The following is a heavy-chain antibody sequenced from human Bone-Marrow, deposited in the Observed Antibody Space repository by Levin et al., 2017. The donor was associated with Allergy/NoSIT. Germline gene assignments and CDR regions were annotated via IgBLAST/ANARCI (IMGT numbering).Heavy chain of an antibody. Sequence: ASVKVSCRVSGYSLTEVSMHWVRQAPGKGLEYMGGFDPGDGQPIYAENFQGRVTMTADTSTDTAYMEVSSLTSEDTAVYYCETDPTGGLRGLDSWGQGTLLTVSS. CDR3: ETDPTGGLRGLDS. CDR1: GYSLTEVS. CDR2: FDPGDGQP. D-gene: IGHD3-16*01. J-gene: IGHJ4*02. V-gene: IGHV1-24*01.